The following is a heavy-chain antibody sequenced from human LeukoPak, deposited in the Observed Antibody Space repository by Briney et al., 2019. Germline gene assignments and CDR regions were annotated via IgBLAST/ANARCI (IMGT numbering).Heavy chain of an antibody. CDR2: SSDDEKRT. J-gene: IGHJ4*02. CDR1: GFTLSRYA. V-gene: IGHV3-30*18. D-gene: IGHD3-10*01. CDR3: AKGFPVIRGLMPLLDH. Sequence: PGGSLTLSCTASGFTLSRYAMHGVRQAPGKGVEWLAVSSDDEKRTYYLDSVKGLFTISRDNSNKTLYLQMNSLRGEDTAVYFCAKGFPVIRGLMPLLDHGGQGTLVTISS.